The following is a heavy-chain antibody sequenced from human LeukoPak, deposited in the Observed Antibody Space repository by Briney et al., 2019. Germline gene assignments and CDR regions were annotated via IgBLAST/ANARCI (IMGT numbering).Heavy chain of an antibody. CDR2: IYYSGST. V-gene: IGHV4-59*12. CDR3: ARVRYCTNGVCYPADFDY. D-gene: IGHD2-8*01. Sequence: SETLSLTCTVSGGSISSYYRSWIRQPPGKGLEWIGYIYYSGSTNYNPSLKSRVTISVDTSKNQSSLKLSSVTAADTAVYYCARVRYCTNGVCYPADFDYWGQGTLVTVSS. J-gene: IGHJ4*02. CDR1: GGSISSYY.